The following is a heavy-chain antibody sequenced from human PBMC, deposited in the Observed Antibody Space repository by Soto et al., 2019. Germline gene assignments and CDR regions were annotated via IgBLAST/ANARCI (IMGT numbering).Heavy chain of an antibody. CDR3: ASIQTLPVLRFLERTPRWFFGCMGV. Sequence: ASVKVSCKASGYTFTGYYMHWVRQAPGQGLEWMGWINPNSGGTNYAQKFQGRVTMTRDTSISTAYMELSRLRSEETAVYYCASIQTLPVLRFLERTPRWFFGCMGVWGHLTTVPV. CDR2: INPNSGGT. D-gene: IGHD3-3*01. J-gene: IGHJ6*02. V-gene: IGHV1-2*02. CDR1: GYTFTGYY.